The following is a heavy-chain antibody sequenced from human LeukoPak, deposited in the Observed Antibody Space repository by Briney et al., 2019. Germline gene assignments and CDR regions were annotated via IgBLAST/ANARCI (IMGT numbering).Heavy chain of an antibody. D-gene: IGHD6-19*01. CDR3: ARSQWLTPLDY. V-gene: IGHV4-39*01. CDR1: GGSIRTTGHF. J-gene: IGHJ4*02. CDR2: IRYSGTT. Sequence: SDTLSLTCAVSGGSIRTTGHFWGWIRQPPGTGLEWTGSIRYSGTTYCNPALKSRVSISVDTSKNQFSLKMNSVTAADTALYYCARSQWLTPLDYWGPGTLVTVSA.